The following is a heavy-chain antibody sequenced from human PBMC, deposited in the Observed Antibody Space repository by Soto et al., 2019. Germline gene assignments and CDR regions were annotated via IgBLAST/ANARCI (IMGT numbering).Heavy chain of an antibody. Sequence: SETLSLTCSGSGGSISSGDYYWSWIRQAPGKGLEWIGYMFYVGATYYNPSLKSRVTISVDTSKNQFSLKLSSVTAADTAVYHCARVARFCSSPSCRGRNWFDPWGQGTLVTVS. J-gene: IGHJ5*02. CDR2: MFYVGAT. CDR1: GGSISSGDYY. CDR3: ARVARFCSSPSCRGRNWFDP. D-gene: IGHD2-2*01. V-gene: IGHV4-30-4*01.